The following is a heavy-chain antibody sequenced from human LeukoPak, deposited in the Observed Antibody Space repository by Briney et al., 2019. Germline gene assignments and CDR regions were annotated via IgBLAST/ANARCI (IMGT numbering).Heavy chain of an antibody. D-gene: IGHD2-15*01. Sequence: ASETLSLTCTVSGGSISSYFWSCIRQPAGKGLEWIGRIYTSGSTNYNPSLKSRVTMSVDTSKNQFSLKLSSVTAADTAVYYCARGALQDWYFDLWGRGTLVTVSS. J-gene: IGHJ2*01. CDR1: GGSISSYF. V-gene: IGHV4-4*07. CDR2: IYTSGST. CDR3: ARGALQDWYFDL.